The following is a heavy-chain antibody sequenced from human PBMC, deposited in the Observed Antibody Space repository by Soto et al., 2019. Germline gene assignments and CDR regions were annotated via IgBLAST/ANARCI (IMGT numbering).Heavy chain of an antibody. V-gene: IGHV3-74*01. CDR2: INSDGSST. CDR1: GFTFSSYW. D-gene: IGHD3-16*02. J-gene: IGHJ4*02. Sequence: EVQLVESGGGLVQPGGSLRLSCAASGFTFSSYWMHWVRQAPGKGLVWVSRINSDGSSTSYADSVKGRFTISRDNAKNTLYLQMNSLRAEDTAVYYCAISDYVWGSYRPTAYDYWGQGTLVTVSS. CDR3: AISDYVWGSYRPTAYDY.